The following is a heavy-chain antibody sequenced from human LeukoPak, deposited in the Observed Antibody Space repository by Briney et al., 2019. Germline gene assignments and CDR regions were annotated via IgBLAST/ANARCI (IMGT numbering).Heavy chain of an antibody. J-gene: IGHJ4*02. CDR2: IYYSGST. Sequence: SETLSLTCTVSGGSISSSSYYWGWIRQPPGKGLEWIGSIYYSGSTYYNPSLKSRVTISVDTSKNQFSLKLSSVTAADTAVYYCARWTTVTLFDYWGQGTLVTVSS. V-gene: IGHV4-39*01. CDR1: GGSISSSSYY. D-gene: IGHD4-17*01. CDR3: ARWTTVTLFDY.